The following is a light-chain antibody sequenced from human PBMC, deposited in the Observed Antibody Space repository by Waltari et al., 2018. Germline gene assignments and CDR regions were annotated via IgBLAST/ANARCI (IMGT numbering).Light chain of an antibody. CDR1: QSISIW. J-gene: IGKJ1*01. V-gene: IGKV1-5*03. CDR2: KAS. Sequence: DIQMPQSPSTLSASVGCRFTCTCRASQSISIWLAWYQQKPGKAPKLLIYKASSLESGVPSRFSGSGSGTEFTLTISSLQPDDFATYYCQQYNSYSLTFGQGTKVEIK. CDR3: QQYNSYSLT.